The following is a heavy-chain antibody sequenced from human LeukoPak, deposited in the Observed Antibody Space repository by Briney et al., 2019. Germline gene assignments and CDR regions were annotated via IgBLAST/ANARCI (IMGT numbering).Heavy chain of an antibody. CDR1: GYSFTGYY. V-gene: IGHV1-2*06. CDR2: INPNSGVT. CDR3: ERYAYSSSFDY. D-gene: IGHD6-6*01. J-gene: IGHJ4*02. Sequence: ASVKVSCKASGYSFTGYYMHWVRQAPGQGLEWMGRINPNSGVTNYAQKLQGRVTMTREKSITTAYMELSRLRSDDTAVYYCERYAYSSSFDYWGQGTLLTVSS.